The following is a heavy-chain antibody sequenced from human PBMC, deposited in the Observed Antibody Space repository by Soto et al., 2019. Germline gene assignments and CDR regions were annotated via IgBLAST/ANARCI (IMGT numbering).Heavy chain of an antibody. J-gene: IGHJ4*02. CDR1: GFTFSTYA. V-gene: IGHV3-23*01. D-gene: IGHD3-10*01. CDR2: MSGSGGST. CDR3: MNLYSYGSESYYK. Sequence: EVQLLESGGGLVQPGGSLRLSCAASGFTFSTYAMSWVRQAPGKGLEWVSGMSGSGGSTYYADSVKGRFTISRDNSKNTLYLQMNSLRAEDTAVYYCMNLYSYGSESYYKWGQGTLVTVSS.